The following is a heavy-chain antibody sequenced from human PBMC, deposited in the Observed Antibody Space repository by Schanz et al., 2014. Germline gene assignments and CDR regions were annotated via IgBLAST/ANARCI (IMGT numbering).Heavy chain of an antibody. CDR1: GFVFDDYA. CDR3: AVLGGFGELPLDY. Sequence: EVQLVESGGGLVQPGRSLRLSCAASGFVFDDYAMHWVRQAPGKGLEWVSVISWNGGFIDYADSVRGRFTISRDNSKNTLYLQMNSLRAEDTAVYYCAVLGGFGELPLDYRGQGTLVTVSS. J-gene: IGHJ4*02. V-gene: IGHV3-9*01. CDR2: ISWNGGFI. D-gene: IGHD3-10*01.